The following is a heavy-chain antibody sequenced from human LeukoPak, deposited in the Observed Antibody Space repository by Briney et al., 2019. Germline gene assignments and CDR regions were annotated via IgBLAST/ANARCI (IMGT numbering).Heavy chain of an antibody. CDR3: ARGGDIVVVPAALPFDY. D-gene: IGHD2-2*01. V-gene: IGHV1-24*01. CDR1: GYTLTELS. J-gene: IGHJ4*02. CDR2: FYPEDGET. Sequence: ASVTVSCKVSGYTLTELSMHWVRQAPGKGLEWMGGFYPEDGETIYAQKFQGRVTMTEDTSTDTAYMELSSLRSEDTAVYYCARGGDIVVVPAALPFDYWGQGTLVTVSS.